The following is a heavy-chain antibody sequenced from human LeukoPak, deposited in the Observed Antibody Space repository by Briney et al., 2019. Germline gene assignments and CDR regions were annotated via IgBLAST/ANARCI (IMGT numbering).Heavy chain of an antibody. CDR2: IKQDGSEK. CDR3: ARDLAEWELFSSLFDY. CDR1: GFTFSSYS. D-gene: IGHD1-26*01. J-gene: IGHJ4*02. Sequence: GGSLRLSCAASGFTFSSYSMNWVRQAPGKGLEWVANIKQDGSEKYYVDSVKGRFTISRDNAKNSLYLQMNSLRAEDTAVYYCARDLAEWELFSSLFDYWGQGTLVTVSS. V-gene: IGHV3-7*01.